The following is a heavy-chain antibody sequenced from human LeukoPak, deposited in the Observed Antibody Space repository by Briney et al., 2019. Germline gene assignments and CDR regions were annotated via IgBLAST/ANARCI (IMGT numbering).Heavy chain of an antibody. V-gene: IGHV1-69*04. J-gene: IGHJ4*02. D-gene: IGHD2-2*01. CDR3: ARESDPPIVVVPAAMYY. CDR2: IIPILGIA. CDR1: GYTFTSYD. Sequence: SVKVSCKASGYTFTSYDINWVRQAPGQGLEWMGRIIPILGIANYAQKFQGRVTITADKSTSTAYMELSSLRSEDTAVYYCARESDPPIVVVPAAMYYWGQGTLVTVSS.